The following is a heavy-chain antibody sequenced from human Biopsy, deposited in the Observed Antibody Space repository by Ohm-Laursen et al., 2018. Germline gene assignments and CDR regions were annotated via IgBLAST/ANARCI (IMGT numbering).Heavy chain of an antibody. V-gene: IGHV3-33*01. Sequence: SLRLSWAASGFTFSGYGMPWVRQAPGKGRGGVAVIWNDGTDKFYADSVKGRFTISRDNSKNTLYLHMNSLRAADTAVYYCARDRYYGSENYFSHYNMDVWGQGTTVTVSS. CDR2: IWNDGTDK. CDR1: GFTFSGYG. CDR3: ARDRYYGSENYFSHYNMDV. J-gene: IGHJ6*03. D-gene: IGHD3-10*01.